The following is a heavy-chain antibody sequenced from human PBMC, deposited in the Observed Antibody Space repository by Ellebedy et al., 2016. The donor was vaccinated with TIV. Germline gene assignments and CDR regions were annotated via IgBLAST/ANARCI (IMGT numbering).Heavy chain of an antibody. J-gene: IGHJ5*02. CDR2: INPSGGST. Sequence: ASVKVSCKASGYTFTSYYMHWVRQAPGQGLEWMGIINPSGGSTSYAQKFQGRVTMTRDTSTSTVYMELSSLRAEDTAVYYCARPSIAVAVRGGWFDPWGQGTLVTVSS. D-gene: IGHD6-19*01. CDR1: GYTFTSYY. CDR3: ARPSIAVAVRGGWFDP. V-gene: IGHV1-46*01.